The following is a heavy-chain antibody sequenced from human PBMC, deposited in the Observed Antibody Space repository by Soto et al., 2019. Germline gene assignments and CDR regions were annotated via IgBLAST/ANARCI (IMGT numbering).Heavy chain of an antibody. CDR2: ISSNGGST. Sequence: GGSLRLSCAASGFTFSSYAMNWVRQAPGKGLEYVSAISSNGGSTYYANSVKGRFTISRDNSKNTLYLQMGSLRAEDVAVDYCWAGWDYSRGYYAFDIWGQGTMVTVSS. CDR1: GFTFSSYA. J-gene: IGHJ3*02. D-gene: IGHD3-22*01. V-gene: IGHV3-64*01. CDR3: WAGWDYSRGYYAFDI.